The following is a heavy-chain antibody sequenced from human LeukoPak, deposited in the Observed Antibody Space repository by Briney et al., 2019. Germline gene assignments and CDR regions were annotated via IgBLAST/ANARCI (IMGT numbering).Heavy chain of an antibody. J-gene: IGHJ4*02. CDR3: ATDFWSGTNMIDY. Sequence: PSETLSLTCTVSGGSISTSSYYWSWLRQPPGQGLEWIGTTYYSGTTYYNPSLNRRFTISVDTSKNQFSLKLSSVTAADTDVYYCATDFWSGTNMIDYWGQGTLVTVSS. CDR1: GGSISTSSYY. D-gene: IGHD3-3*01. V-gene: IGHV4-39*01. CDR2: TYYSGTT.